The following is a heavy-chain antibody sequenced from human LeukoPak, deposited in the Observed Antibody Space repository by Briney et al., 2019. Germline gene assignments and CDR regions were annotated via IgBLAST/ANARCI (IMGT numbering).Heavy chain of an antibody. D-gene: IGHD5-18*01. CDR3: ARSSVDTAMVFGIDY. V-gene: IGHV4-34*01. Sequence: SETLSLTCAVYGGSFSGYYWSWIRQPPGKGLEWIGEINHSGSTNYNPSLKSRVTISVDTSKNQFSLKLSSVTAADTAVYYCARSSVDTAMVFGIDYWGQGTLVTVSS. CDR2: INHSGST. CDR1: GGSFSGYY. J-gene: IGHJ4*02.